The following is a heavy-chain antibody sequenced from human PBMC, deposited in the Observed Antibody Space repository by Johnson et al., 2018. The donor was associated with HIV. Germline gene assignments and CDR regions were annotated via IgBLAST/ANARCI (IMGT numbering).Heavy chain of an antibody. CDR2: ISYGGSNK. CDR1: GFTISSYG. J-gene: IGHJ3*01. Sequence: QVQLVESGGGVVQPGRSLRLSCAASGFTISSYGMHWVRQAPGKGLEWVAVISYGGSNKYYADSVKGRFTVSRDNSKNTLYLQMTSLRADDTAVYYCAKESETYGGNIGFQHAFDFWGRETMVTVSS. D-gene: IGHD4-23*01. CDR3: AKESETYGGNIGFQHAFDF. V-gene: IGHV3-30*18.